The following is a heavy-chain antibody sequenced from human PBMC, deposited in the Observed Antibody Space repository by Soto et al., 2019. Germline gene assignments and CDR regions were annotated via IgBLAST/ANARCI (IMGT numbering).Heavy chain of an antibody. J-gene: IGHJ4*02. CDR3: AHVYWAASGTRYYFDY. CDR1: GFSFTTDGMG. D-gene: IGHD1-7*01. CDR2: IYWDDDK. Sequence: SGPTLVNPTQTLALTCTFSGFSFTTDGMGVGWIRQPPGKALEWLALIYWDDDKRFSPSLKSRLTITKDASRNQVVLTLTNMDPADTATYYCAHVYWAASGTRYYFDYWGQGTLVTVSS. V-gene: IGHV2-5*02.